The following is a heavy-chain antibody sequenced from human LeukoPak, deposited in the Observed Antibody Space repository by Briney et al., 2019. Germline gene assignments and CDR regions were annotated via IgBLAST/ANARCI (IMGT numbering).Heavy chain of an antibody. V-gene: IGHV3-30*18. J-gene: IGHJ4*02. CDR1: GFTFSSYG. D-gene: IGHD2-15*01. CDR2: ISYDGSNK. Sequence: GRSLRLSCAASGFTFSSYGMHWVRQAPGKGLEWVAVISYDGSNKYYADSVKGRFTISRDNSKNTLYLQMNSLRAEDTAVYYCAKDPSSSLRKHFFDYWGQGTLVTVSS. CDR3: AKDPSSSLRKHFFDY.